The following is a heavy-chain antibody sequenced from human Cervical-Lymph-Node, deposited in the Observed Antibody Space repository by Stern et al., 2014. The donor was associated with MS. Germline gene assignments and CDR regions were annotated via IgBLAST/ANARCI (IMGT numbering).Heavy chain of an antibody. Sequence: QVQLGQSGPGLLKPSETLSLTCTVSGDSIRTYFWTWIRQSPGKTLEWIGYIYSSGSTDYNPSLKSRVTMSLDTANKQFTLKLTSVTAADTAVYFCARKADWGDYFDYWGQGTLVTVSS. V-gene: IGHV4-59*08. J-gene: IGHJ4*02. CDR1: GDSIRTYF. CDR3: ARKADWGDYFDY. D-gene: IGHD7-27*01. CDR2: IYSSGST.